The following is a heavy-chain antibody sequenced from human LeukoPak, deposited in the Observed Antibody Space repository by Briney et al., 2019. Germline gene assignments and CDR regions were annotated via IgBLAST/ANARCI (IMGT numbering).Heavy chain of an antibody. Sequence: SSETLSLTCTVPGGSISSHYWSWIRQPPRKGLEWIGYIYYSGSTNYNPSLKSRVTISVDTSKNQFSLKLSSVTAADTAVYYCARALGDPVVFDLWGRGTLVTVSS. CDR2: IYYSGST. J-gene: IGHJ2*01. CDR3: ARALGDPVVFDL. V-gene: IGHV4-59*11. D-gene: IGHD2-15*01. CDR1: GGSISSHY.